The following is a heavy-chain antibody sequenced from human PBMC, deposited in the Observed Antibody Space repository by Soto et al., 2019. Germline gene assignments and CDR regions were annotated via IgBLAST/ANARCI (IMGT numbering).Heavy chain of an antibody. D-gene: IGHD1-26*01. CDR3: ARVGATNLYYYYYGMDV. Sequence: ASVKVSCKVSGYTLTELSMHWVRQAPGKGLEWMGGFDPEDGETIYAQKFQGRVTMTADKSTSTAYMELSSPRSEDTAVYYCARVGATNLYYYYYGMDVWGQGTTVTVSS. CDR1: GYTLTELS. J-gene: IGHJ6*02. CDR2: FDPEDGET. V-gene: IGHV1-24*01.